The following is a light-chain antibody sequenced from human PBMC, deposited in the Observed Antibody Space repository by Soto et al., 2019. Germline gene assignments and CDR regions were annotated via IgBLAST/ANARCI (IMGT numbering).Light chain of an antibody. Sequence: EIALTQSPATLSLSPAERGSLSCKATQSIIRNLSCYQQKPGQATRIIXLRTXSRATGFPARFSGSGSGTEFNLTISSLQSEDFGVYYCQQYNNWPRATFGGGTKVDIK. J-gene: IGKJ4*01. V-gene: IGKV3-15*01. CDR1: QSIIRN. CDR2: RTX. CDR3: QQYNNWPRAT.